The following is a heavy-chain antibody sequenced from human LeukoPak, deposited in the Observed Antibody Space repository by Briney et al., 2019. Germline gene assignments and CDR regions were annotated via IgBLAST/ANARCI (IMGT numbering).Heavy chain of an antibody. CDR1: GFTFSNAW. J-gene: IGHJ3*02. V-gene: IGHV3-15*01. CDR2: IKSKTDGGTT. Sequence: GGSLRLSCAASGFTFSNAWMSWVRQAPGKGLEWVGRIKSKTDGGTTDYAAPVKGRFTISRDDSKNTLYLQMNSLKTEDTAVYYCTTDNMIVVRDAFDIWGQGTMVTVSS. D-gene: IGHD3-22*01. CDR3: TTDNMIVVRDAFDI.